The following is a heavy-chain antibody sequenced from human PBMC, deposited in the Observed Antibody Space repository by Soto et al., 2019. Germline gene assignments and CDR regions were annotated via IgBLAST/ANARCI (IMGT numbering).Heavy chain of an antibody. D-gene: IGHD3-22*01. CDR3: VKTSYDSSGYYPNYYFDY. J-gene: IGHJ4*02. CDR2: ISGSGGST. V-gene: IGHV3-23*01. Sequence: EVQLLESGGGLVQPGGSLRLSCAASGFTFSSYAMSWVRQAPGKGLEWVSAISGSGGSTYYADSVKGRFTISRDNSKNTLYLQMNSLRAEDTAVYYCVKTSYDSSGYYPNYYFDYWGQGTLVTVSS. CDR1: GFTFSSYA.